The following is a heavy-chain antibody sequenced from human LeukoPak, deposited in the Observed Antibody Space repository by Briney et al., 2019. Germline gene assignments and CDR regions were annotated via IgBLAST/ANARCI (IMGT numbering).Heavy chain of an antibody. CDR3: ARRAGDYSHPYDY. J-gene: IGHJ4*02. CDR2: IYSGGNT. CDR1: GFTVSSNS. V-gene: IGHV3-53*01. D-gene: IGHD3-22*01. Sequence: PGGSLRLSCTVSGFTVSSNSMSWVRQAPGKGLEWVSFIYSGGNTHNSDSVKGRFTISRGNSKNTLYLQMNSLRAEDTAVYYCARRAGDYSHPYDYWGQGTLVTVSS.